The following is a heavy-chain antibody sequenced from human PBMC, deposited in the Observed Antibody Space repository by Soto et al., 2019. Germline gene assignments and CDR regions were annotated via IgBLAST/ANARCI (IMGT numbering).Heavy chain of an antibody. D-gene: IGHD1-26*01. CDR2: ITSSSTTI. CDR3: ARRLVGATTVFDY. CDR1: GFTFSSYT. V-gene: IGHV3-48*02. J-gene: IGHJ4*02. Sequence: EVQLVESGGGLVQPGGSLRLSCAASGFTFSSYTMNWVRQAPGKGLEWVSYITSSSTTIYYADSVKGRFTISRDNAKNSLYLQMNSLRDEDTAVYYCARRLVGATTVFDYWGQGTLVTVSS.